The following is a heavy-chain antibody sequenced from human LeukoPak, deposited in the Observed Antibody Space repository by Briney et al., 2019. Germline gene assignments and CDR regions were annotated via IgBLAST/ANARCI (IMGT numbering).Heavy chain of an antibody. V-gene: IGHV3-23*01. Sequence: PGGSLRLSCAASGFTFSSYAVSWVRQAPGKGLGWVSGIGGSGRSTYYADSVKGRFTISRDNSKNTLYLQMNSLRAEDTAVYYCAKVVVTVEWLVPFDFWGQGTLVTVSS. CDR2: IGGSGRST. CDR3: AKVVVTVEWLVPFDF. CDR1: GFTFSSYA. D-gene: IGHD6-19*01. J-gene: IGHJ4*02.